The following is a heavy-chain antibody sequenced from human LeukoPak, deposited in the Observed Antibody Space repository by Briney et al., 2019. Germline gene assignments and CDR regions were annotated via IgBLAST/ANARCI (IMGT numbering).Heavy chain of an antibody. D-gene: IGHD1-26*01. V-gene: IGHV3-23*01. CDR2: ISGSGGST. CDR1: GFTVSSNY. CDR3: AKPARWIVGGPFDY. J-gene: IGHJ4*02. Sequence: GGSLRLSCAASGFTVSSNYMSWVRQAPGKGLEWVSAISGSGGSTYYADSVKGRFTISRDNSKNTLYLQMNSLRAEDTAVYYCAKPARWIVGGPFDYWGQGTLVTVSS.